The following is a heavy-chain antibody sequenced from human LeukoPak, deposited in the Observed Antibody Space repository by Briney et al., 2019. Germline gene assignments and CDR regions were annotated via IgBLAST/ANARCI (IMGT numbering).Heavy chain of an antibody. J-gene: IGHJ4*02. CDR3: ARGRITMVRGVISFGYFDY. V-gene: IGHV1-3*01. Sequence: ASVKVSCKASGYTFTNHAMHWVRQAPGQGLEWMGWIDAAIGNTKYSQKFQGRVTITRDTSASTAYMELSSPRSEDTAVYYCARGRITMVRGVISFGYFDYWGQGTLVTVSS. D-gene: IGHD3-10*01. CDR2: IDAAIGNT. CDR1: GYTFTNHA.